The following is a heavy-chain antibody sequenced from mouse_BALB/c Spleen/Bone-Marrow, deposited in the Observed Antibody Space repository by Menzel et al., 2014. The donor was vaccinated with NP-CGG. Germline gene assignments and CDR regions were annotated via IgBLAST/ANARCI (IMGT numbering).Heavy chain of an antibody. J-gene: IGHJ4*01. V-gene: IGHV1-87*01. Sequence: QVQLKESGAELARPGASVKLSCKASGYTFTSYWMQWVKQRPGQGLEWIGAICPGDGDTRYTQKFKGKATLTADKSSSTAYMQLSSLASEDSAVYYCARGDYGSSYDYAMDYWGQGTSVPVSS. D-gene: IGHD1-1*01. CDR2: ICPGDGDT. CDR1: GYTFTSYW. CDR3: ARGDYGSSYDYAMDY.